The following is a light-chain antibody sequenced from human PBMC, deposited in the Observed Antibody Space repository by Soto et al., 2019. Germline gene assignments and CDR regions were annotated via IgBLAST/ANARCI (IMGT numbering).Light chain of an antibody. V-gene: IGKV3-20*01. J-gene: IGKJ2*01. CDR3: QPYDSFPVT. CDR2: VAS. Sequence: ENVLTQSPGTLSLSPGERATLSCRASQSVSSSYLTWYQQKPGQAPRLLIYVASSRSTDNPGRFSGSGSGTDLNFTIRGLEHDGFAVYYCQPYDSFPVTFGQGTKLEIK. CDR1: QSVSSSY.